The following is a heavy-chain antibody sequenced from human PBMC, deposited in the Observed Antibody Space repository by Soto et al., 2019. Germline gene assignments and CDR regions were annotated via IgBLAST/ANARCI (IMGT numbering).Heavy chain of an antibody. D-gene: IGHD3-22*01. V-gene: IGHV1-2*02. CDR2: IIPNSGGT. Sequence: GASVKVSCKASGYTFTGYYIHWLRQAPGQGLEWMGWIIPNSGGTNYAQKFQGRVTMTRDTSISTAYMELSRLRSDDTAVYYCARRGGYYPYCFDYWGQGTLVTVSS. CDR3: ARRGGYYPYCFDY. J-gene: IGHJ4*02. CDR1: GYTFTGYY.